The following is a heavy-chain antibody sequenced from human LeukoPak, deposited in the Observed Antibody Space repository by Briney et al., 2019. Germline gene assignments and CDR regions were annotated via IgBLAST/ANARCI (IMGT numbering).Heavy chain of an antibody. CDR1: GYTFTSYY. V-gene: IGHV1-46*01. Sequence: GASVKVSCKASGYTFTSYYMHRVRQAPGQGLEWMGIINPSGGSTSYAQKFQGRVTMTRDTSTSTVYMELSSLRSEDTAVYYCARGRVNYDILTGDSILNWFDPWGQGTLVTVSS. CDR2: INPSGGST. D-gene: IGHD3-9*01. J-gene: IGHJ5*02. CDR3: ARGRVNYDILTGDSILNWFDP.